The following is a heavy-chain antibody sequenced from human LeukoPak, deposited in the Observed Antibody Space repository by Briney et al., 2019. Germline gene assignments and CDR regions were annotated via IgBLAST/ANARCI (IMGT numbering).Heavy chain of an antibody. CDR1: GYTFTSYG. Sequence: GASVKVSCKASGYTFTSYGISWVRQAPGQGLEWMGWISAYNGNTNYAQKLQGRVTMTTDTSTSTAYMELRSLRSDDTAVYYCARIYGDYAIYLDDAFDIWGQGTMVTVSS. V-gene: IGHV1-18*01. CDR3: ARIYGDYAIYLDDAFDI. CDR2: ISAYNGNT. D-gene: IGHD4-17*01. J-gene: IGHJ3*02.